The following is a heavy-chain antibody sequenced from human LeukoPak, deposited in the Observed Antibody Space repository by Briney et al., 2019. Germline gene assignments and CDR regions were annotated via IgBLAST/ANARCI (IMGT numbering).Heavy chain of an antibody. CDR2: ISAYNGNT. D-gene: IGHD1-1*01. V-gene: IGHV1-18*01. CDR1: GYTFTSYG. Sequence: ASVKVSCKASGYTFTSYGISWVRQAPGQGLEWMGWISAYNGNTNYAQRLQGRVTMTTDTSTSTAYMELRSLRSDDTAVYYCARAYWVGWNVPTLIDYWGQGTLATVSS. J-gene: IGHJ4*02. CDR3: ARAYWVGWNVPTLIDY.